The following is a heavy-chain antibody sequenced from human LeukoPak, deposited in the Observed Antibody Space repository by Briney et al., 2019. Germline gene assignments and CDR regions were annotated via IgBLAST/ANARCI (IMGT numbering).Heavy chain of an antibody. CDR2: IYHSGNT. CDR3: AKLGNYDLMIDY. CDR1: GYSISSGYY. J-gene: IGHJ4*02. Sequence: SETLSLTCTVSGYSISSGYYWGWIRQPPGKGLEWIGNIYHSGNTYYNPSLKSRVTISVDTSKNQFSLKLSSVTAADTAVYYCAKLGNYDLMIDYWGQGTLVTVSS. V-gene: IGHV4-38-2*02. D-gene: IGHD3-3*01.